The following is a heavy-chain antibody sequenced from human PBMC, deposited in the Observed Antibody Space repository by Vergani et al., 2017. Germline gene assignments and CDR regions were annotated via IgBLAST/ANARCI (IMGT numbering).Heavy chain of an antibody. CDR3: ARVIFWSGYSPFDP. V-gene: IGHV1-69*04. D-gene: IGHD3-3*01. CDR2: IIPILGIA. Sequence: QVQLVQSGAEVKKPGSSVKVSCKASGGTFSSYAISWVRQAPGQGLEWMGRIIPILGIANYAQTFQGRVTITADETTRTAYMELSSLRSEDTAVYYCARVIFWSGYSPFDPWGQGTLVTVSS. CDR1: GGTFSSYA. J-gene: IGHJ5*02.